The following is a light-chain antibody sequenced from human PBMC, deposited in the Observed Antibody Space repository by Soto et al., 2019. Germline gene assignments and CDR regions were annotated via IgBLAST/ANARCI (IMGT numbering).Light chain of an antibody. CDR2: SNN. J-gene: IGLJ2*01. CDR3: AAWDDSLNGHVV. V-gene: IGLV1-44*01. CDR1: NSNIESNT. Sequence: QAVVTQPPSASGTPGQRVTISCSGSNSNIESNTVNWYQQLPGTAPKLLIYSNNQRPSGAPDRFSGSKSGTSASLAISGLQSDDEADYYCAAWDDSLNGHVVFGGGTKLTVL.